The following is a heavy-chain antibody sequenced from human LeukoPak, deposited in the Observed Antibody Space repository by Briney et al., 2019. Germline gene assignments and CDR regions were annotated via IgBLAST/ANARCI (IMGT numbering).Heavy chain of an antibody. CDR2: ISYDGSNK. Sequence: GRSLRLSCAASGFTFSSYAMHWVRQAPGKGLKWVAVISYDGSNKYYADSVKGRFTISRDNSKNTLYLQMNSLRAEDTAVYYCAREWCYYGSGSYYHTYYYYYGMDVWGQGTTVTVSS. CDR3: AREWCYYGSGSYYHTYYYYYGMDV. V-gene: IGHV3-30*04. D-gene: IGHD3-10*01. CDR1: GFTFSSYA. J-gene: IGHJ6*02.